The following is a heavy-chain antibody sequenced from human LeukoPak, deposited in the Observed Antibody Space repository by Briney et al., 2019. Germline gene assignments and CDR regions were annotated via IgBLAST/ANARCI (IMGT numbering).Heavy chain of an antibody. CDR3: AKGEVVIGDNWFDP. V-gene: IGHV3-23*01. CDR2: IIGRGGST. J-gene: IGHJ5*02. Sequence: GGSLRLSCAASGFTLSSYAMSWVRQAPGKGLEGVSAIIGRGGSTYYADSVKGRFTISRDNSKNTLYLQMNSLRAVDTAVYYCAKGEVVIGDNWFDPWGQGTLVTVSS. CDR1: GFTLSSYA. D-gene: IGHD3-22*01.